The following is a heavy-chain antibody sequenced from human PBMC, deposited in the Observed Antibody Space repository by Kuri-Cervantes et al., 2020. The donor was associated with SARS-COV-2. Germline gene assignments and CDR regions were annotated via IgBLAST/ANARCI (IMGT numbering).Heavy chain of an antibody. CDR2: ISSDGGST. V-gene: IGHV3-64D*09. CDR1: GFRFSGYP. D-gene: IGHD6-19*01. J-gene: IGHJ4*02. CDR3: VKVVPLAGSRGYFDY. Sequence: GESLKISRSASGFRFSGYPMHWVRQAPGKGLEYVSAISSDGGSTYYADSVKGRFTISRDNSKNTLSLQMSSLRAEDTAIYYCVKVVPLAGSRGYFDYWGQGTLVTVSS.